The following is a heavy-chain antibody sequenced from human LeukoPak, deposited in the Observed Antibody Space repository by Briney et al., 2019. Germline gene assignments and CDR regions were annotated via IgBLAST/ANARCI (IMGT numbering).Heavy chain of an antibody. CDR1: GFTFSSYW. CDR3: ARDVTYSSGWYRYLDY. J-gene: IGHJ4*02. D-gene: IGHD6-19*01. Sequence: GGPLGFSCAASGFTFSSYWMPWVRQAPGKGLLWVSHINSDGSTTNYADSVKGRFTISRDNAKNTLYLQMNRLRAEDTAVYYCARDVTYSSGWYRYLDYWGQGTLVTVSS. CDR2: INSDGSTT. V-gene: IGHV3-74*01.